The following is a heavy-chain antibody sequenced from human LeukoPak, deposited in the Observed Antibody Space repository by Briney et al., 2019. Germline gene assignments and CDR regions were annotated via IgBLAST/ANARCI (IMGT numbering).Heavy chain of an antibody. CDR2: ISIDGRNK. J-gene: IGHJ4*02. D-gene: IGHD4-17*01. V-gene: IGHV3-30*18. Sequence: PGGSLRLSCTASGFTFSSFGMHWVRQAPGKGLEWVAVISIDGRNKYYADSVEGRFTISRDNSKNTLFLQMNSLGAEDTAVYYCAKDGNTVTIFDHWGQGTLVTVSS. CDR3: AKDGNTVTIFDH. CDR1: GFTFSSFG.